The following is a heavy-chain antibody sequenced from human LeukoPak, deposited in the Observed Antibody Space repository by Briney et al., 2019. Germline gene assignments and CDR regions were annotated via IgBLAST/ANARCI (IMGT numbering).Heavy chain of an antibody. Sequence: SETLSLTCTVSGGSISSGDYYWSWIRQPPGKGLEWIGYIYYSGSTYYNPSLKDRVTISVDTSKNQFSLKLSSVTAADTAVYYCARFELADAFDIWGQGTMVTVSS. CDR3: ARFELADAFDI. CDR2: IYYSGST. V-gene: IGHV4-30-4*08. CDR1: GGSISSGDYY. D-gene: IGHD6-13*01. J-gene: IGHJ3*02.